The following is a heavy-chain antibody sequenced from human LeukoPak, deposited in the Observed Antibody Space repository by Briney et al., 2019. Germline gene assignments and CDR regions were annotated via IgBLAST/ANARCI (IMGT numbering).Heavy chain of an antibody. J-gene: IGHJ4*02. CDR3: ARDREAIFGVVITYFDY. V-gene: IGHV7-4-1*02. Sequence: GASVKVSCKASGYSFTTFHLNWVRQAPGQGLEWMGWINTDTGNPTYAQGFTGRFVFSLDTSVSTAYLQISSLKAEDTAVYYCARDREAIFGVVITYFDYWGQGTLVTVSS. D-gene: IGHD3-3*01. CDR2: INTDTGNP. CDR1: GYSFTTFH.